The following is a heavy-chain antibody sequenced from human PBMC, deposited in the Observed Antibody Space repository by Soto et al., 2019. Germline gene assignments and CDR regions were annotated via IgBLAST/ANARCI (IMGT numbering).Heavy chain of an antibody. D-gene: IGHD3-22*01. V-gene: IGHV4-31*03. CDR2: ISYSGST. Sequence: QVQLQESGPGLVKPSQTLSLTCTVSGDSISDGYYWSWIRQHPGKGLEWIGSISYSGSTSYNPSLKSRLTISVDRSKSQFSLNLSSVTAADTAVYYCARRDRSGYSYWLDTWGQGTLVTVSS. CDR3: ARRDRSGYSYWLDT. J-gene: IGHJ5*02. CDR1: GDSISDGYY.